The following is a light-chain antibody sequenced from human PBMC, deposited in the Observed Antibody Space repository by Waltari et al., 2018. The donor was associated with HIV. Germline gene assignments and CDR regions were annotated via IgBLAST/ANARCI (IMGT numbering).Light chain of an antibody. CDR3: SSFTGSNTYV. CDR2: EVN. CDR1: SSDVGAYNS. J-gene: IGLJ1*01. V-gene: IGLV2-14*01. Sequence: QSALTPPASVSGSLGQSITISCTGTSSDVGAYNSVSWYQQPPGKVPKLLIYEVNSRPSGIDNSFSGSKSGNTASLTISGLQVEDEADYYCSSFTGSNTYVFGSGTKVTVL.